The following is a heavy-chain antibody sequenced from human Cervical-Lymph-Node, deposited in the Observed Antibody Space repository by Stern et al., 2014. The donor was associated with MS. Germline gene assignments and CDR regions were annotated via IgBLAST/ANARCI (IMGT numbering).Heavy chain of an antibody. CDR2: ISPGDSET. D-gene: IGHD1-14*01. CDR3: ARQTTAWASDV. V-gene: IGHV5-51*01. CDR1: GFKFSIYW. Sequence: EEQLVESGAELLRPGESLKISCKGSGFKFSIYWIAWARQMPGYGLEWMGIISPGDSETRYSPSFQGQVTMSADKSTSTAYLQWSSLNASDTAMYFCARQTTAWASDVWGQGTLVTVSS. J-gene: IGHJ4*02.